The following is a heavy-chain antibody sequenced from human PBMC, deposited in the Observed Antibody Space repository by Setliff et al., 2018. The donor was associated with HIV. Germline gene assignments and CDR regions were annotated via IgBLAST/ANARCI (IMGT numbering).Heavy chain of an antibody. CDR3: AAQDLDLVKYYYMDY. CDR1: GGSISRSTHH. Sequence: LSLTCTVSGGSISRSTHHWAWIRQPPGKGLEWIGALSSKGQAYYNPSLKSRVAILIDSSKNLFSLRLDSLTAAETAVYYCAAQDLDLVKYYYMDYWGPGALVTVSS. V-gene: IGHV4-39*07. D-gene: IGHD2-21*01. J-gene: IGHJ4*02. CDR2: LSSKGQA.